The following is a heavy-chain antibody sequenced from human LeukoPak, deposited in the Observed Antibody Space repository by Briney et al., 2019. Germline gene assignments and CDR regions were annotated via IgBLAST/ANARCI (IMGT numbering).Heavy chain of an antibody. D-gene: IGHD3-3*01. CDR3: AREVYDFWSGYGPSV. CDR1: GGSISSRSYY. J-gene: IGHJ6*04. CDR2: IYYSGST. V-gene: IGHV4-39*07. Sequence: SESLSLTCTISGGSISSRSYYWGWIRQHPGKGLEWIVSIYYSGSTYYNPSLKSRFTISVDTSKNQFSLKLSSVTAADTGVYYCAREVYDFWSGYGPSVWGKGTTVTVSS.